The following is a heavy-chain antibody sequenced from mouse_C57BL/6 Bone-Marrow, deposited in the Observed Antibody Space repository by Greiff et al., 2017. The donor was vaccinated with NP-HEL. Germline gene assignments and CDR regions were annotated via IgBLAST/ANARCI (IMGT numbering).Heavy chain of an antibody. J-gene: IGHJ3*01. Sequence: VKLQQSGPELVKPGASVKISCKASGYAFSSSWMNWVKQRPGKGLEWIGRIYPGDGDTNYNGKFKGKATLTADKSSSTAYMQLSSLTSEDSAVYFCARESNYGKFAYWGQGTLVTVSA. CDR2: IYPGDGDT. V-gene: IGHV1-82*01. CDR3: ARESNYGKFAY. CDR1: GYAFSSSW. D-gene: IGHD2-5*01.